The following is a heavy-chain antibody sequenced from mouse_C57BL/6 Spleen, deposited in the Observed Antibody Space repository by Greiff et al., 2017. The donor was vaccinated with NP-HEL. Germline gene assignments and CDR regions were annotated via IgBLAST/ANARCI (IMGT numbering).Heavy chain of an antibody. V-gene: IGHV1-69*01. CDR1: GYTFTSYW. CDR2: IDPSDSYT. Sequence: QVQLQQPGAELVMPGASVKLSCKASGYTFTSYWMHWVKQRPGQGLEWIGEIDPSDSYTNYNQKFKGKSTLTVDTSYSTAYMQHSSLTSENSSVYDGSRSERGDYEFAYWGQGTLVTVSA. J-gene: IGHJ3*01. CDR3: SRSERGDYEFAY. D-gene: IGHD2-13*01.